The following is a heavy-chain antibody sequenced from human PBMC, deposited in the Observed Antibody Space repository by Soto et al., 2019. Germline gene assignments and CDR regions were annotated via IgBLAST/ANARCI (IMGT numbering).Heavy chain of an antibody. CDR2: ISYDGSNK. Sequence: GGSLRLSCAASGFTFSSYGMHWVRQAPGKGLEWVAVISYDGSNKYYADSVKGRFTISRDNSKNTLYLQMNSLRAEDTAVYYCAKGSGTSYYGSGSIYYYYYGMDVWGQGTTVTVS. V-gene: IGHV3-30*18. J-gene: IGHJ6*02. CDR3: AKGSGTSYYGSGSIYYYYYGMDV. CDR1: GFTFSSYG. D-gene: IGHD3-10*01.